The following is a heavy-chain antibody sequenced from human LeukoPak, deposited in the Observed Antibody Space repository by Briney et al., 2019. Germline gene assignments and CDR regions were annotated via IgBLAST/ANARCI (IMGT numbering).Heavy chain of an antibody. D-gene: IGHD1-26*01. CDR1: GYTLTELS. J-gene: IGHJ4*02. Sequence: ASVKVSFKVSGYTLTELSMHWVRQAPGKGLEWMGSFDPEDGETIYAQKFQGRVAMTEDTSTDTAYMELSSLRSEDTAVYYCATKSIVGATWWIFDYWGQGTLVTVSS. CDR2: FDPEDGET. V-gene: IGHV1-24*01. CDR3: ATKSIVGATWWIFDY.